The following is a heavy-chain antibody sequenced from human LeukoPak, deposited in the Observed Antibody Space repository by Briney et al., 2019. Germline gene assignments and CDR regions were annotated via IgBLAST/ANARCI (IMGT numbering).Heavy chain of an antibody. CDR1: GYTFTSYG. J-gene: IGHJ4*02. D-gene: IGHD4-17*01. CDR2: ISAYNGNT. CDR3: ARDTGYGDYVGDY. V-gene: IGHV1-18*01. Sequence: ASVKVSCTASGYTFTSYGISWVRQAPGQGLEWMGWISAYNGNTNYAQKVQGSLTMTTDTSTSTAYMELSSLRSDDTAVYYCARDTGYGDYVGDYWGQGTLVTVSS.